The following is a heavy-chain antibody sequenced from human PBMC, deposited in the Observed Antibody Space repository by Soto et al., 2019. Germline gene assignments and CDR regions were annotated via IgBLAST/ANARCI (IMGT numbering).Heavy chain of an antibody. Sequence: ASVKVSCKASGYTFTGYYMHWVRQAPGQGLEWMGWINPNSGGTNYAQKFQGWVTMTRDTSISTAYMELSRLRSDDTAVYYCARDAKRRITIFGVVTSVYCYGMDVWGQGTTVTVSS. CDR1: GYTFTGYY. CDR2: INPNSGGT. V-gene: IGHV1-2*04. CDR3: ARDAKRRITIFGVVTSVYCYGMDV. J-gene: IGHJ6*02. D-gene: IGHD3-3*01.